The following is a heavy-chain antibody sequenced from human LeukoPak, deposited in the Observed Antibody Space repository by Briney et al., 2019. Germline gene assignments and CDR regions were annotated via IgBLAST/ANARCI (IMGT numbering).Heavy chain of an antibody. CDR3: SRDRGGGDIYFDY. J-gene: IGHJ4*02. Sequence: GGSLRLSCAASGFTFSSYGMNWVRQAPGKGPEWISYIRRSGSTIYYADSVKGRFTISRDDAKNSLYLQMNSLGAEYTAIYYCSRDRGGGDIYFDYWGQGTLVTVSS. D-gene: IGHD2-21*02. V-gene: IGHV3-48*03. CDR1: GFTFSSYG. CDR2: IRRSGSTI.